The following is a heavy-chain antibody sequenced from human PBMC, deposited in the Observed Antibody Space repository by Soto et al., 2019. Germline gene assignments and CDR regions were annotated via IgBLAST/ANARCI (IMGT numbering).Heavy chain of an antibody. J-gene: IGHJ6*02. CDR2: IYHSGST. Sequence: SETLSLTCAVSGGSISSSNWWSWVRQPPGKGLEWIGEIYHSGSTNYNPSLKSRVTISVDKSKNQFSLKLSSVTAADTAVYYCARGPGTEAYYYYGMDVWGQGTTVTVSS. D-gene: IGHD6-13*01. CDR3: ARGPGTEAYYYYGMDV. CDR1: GGSISSSNW. V-gene: IGHV4-4*02.